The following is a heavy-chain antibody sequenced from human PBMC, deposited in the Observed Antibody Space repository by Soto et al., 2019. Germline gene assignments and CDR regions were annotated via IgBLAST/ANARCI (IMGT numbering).Heavy chain of an antibody. Sequence: QLQLQESGPGLVKPSETLSLTCTVSGGSISSSSYYWGWIRQPPGKGLEWIGSIYYSGSTYYNPSLKSRVTISVDTSKNQFSLKLSSVTAADTAVYYCARSSPSYYDILTGYSTQRGDYWGQGTLVTVSS. D-gene: IGHD3-9*01. V-gene: IGHV4-39*01. CDR1: GGSISSSSYY. CDR2: IYYSGST. J-gene: IGHJ4*02. CDR3: ARSSPSYYDILTGYSTQRGDY.